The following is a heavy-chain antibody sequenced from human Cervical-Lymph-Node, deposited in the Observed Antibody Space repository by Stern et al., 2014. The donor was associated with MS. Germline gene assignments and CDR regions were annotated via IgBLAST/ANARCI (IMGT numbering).Heavy chain of an antibody. CDR2: IGTNIGNT. D-gene: IGHD6-13*01. CDR1: GYTFIEYA. J-gene: IGHJ3*02. Sequence: QVQLVQSGAEVKKPGASVKGSCKASGYTFIEYAISWVRQAPGQGLEWMGWIGTNIGNTNYAQKFPGRVTLATDTSTNTIYMELRSLRSDDTAMYYCRAGSDAFDIWGQGTMVTVSS. CDR3: RAGSDAFDI. V-gene: IGHV1-18*01.